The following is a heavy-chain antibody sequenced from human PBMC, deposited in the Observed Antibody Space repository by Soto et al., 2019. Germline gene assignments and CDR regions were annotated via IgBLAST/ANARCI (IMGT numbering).Heavy chain of an antibody. CDR1: GYTFTSYD. J-gene: IGHJ3*02. V-gene: IGHV1-8*01. Sequence: QVQLVQSGAEVKKPGASVKVSCKASGYTFTSYDINWVRQATGQGLEWMGGMNPHSGNTGHAQRFQVRVTMTRNTSISTAYMELSSLRSEDTAVYYCARGNGDYVSGAFDTWGQGTMVTVSS. CDR2: MNPHSGNT. D-gene: IGHD4-17*01. CDR3: ARGNGDYVSGAFDT.